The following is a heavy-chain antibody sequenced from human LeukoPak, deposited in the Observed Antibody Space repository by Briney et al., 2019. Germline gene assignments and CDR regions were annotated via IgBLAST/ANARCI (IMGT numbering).Heavy chain of an antibody. Sequence: GGSLRLSCAASGSTFSSYGMHWVRQAPGKGLEWVAVISYDGSNKYCADSVKGRFTISRDNSKNTLYLQMNSLRAEDTAVYYCAKVERGYSYVIWFDPWGQGTLVTVSS. CDR1: GSTFSSYG. CDR3: AKVERGYSYVIWFDP. D-gene: IGHD5-18*01. J-gene: IGHJ5*02. V-gene: IGHV3-30*18. CDR2: ISYDGSNK.